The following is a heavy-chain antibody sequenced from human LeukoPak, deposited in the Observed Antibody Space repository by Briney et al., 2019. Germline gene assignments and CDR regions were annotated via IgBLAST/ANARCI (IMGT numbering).Heavy chain of an antibody. CDR1: GYTLTELS. J-gene: IGHJ3*02. CDR2: FDPEDGET. CDR3: ATRSRRGSYYDAFDI. Sequence: ASAKVSCMVSGYTLTELSMHWVRQAPGKGLEWMGGFDPEDGETIYAQKFQGRVTMTEDTSTDTAYMELSSLRSEDTAVYYCATRSRRGSYYDAFDIWGQGTMVTVSS. V-gene: IGHV1-24*01. D-gene: IGHD1-26*01.